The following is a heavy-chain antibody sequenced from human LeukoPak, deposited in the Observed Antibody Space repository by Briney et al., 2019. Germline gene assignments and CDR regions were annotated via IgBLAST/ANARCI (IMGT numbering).Heavy chain of an antibody. D-gene: IGHD6-19*01. J-gene: IGHJ6*03. CDR1: GYTFTGYY. Sequence: EASVKVSCKASGYTFTGYYMHWVRQAPGQGPEWMGWINPNSGGTNYAQKFQGRVTMTRDTSISTAYMELSRLRSDDTAVYYCARDQHSSGWYGDYYYYMDVWGKGTTVTVSS. CDR2: INPNSGGT. CDR3: ARDQHSSGWYGDYYYYMDV. V-gene: IGHV1-2*02.